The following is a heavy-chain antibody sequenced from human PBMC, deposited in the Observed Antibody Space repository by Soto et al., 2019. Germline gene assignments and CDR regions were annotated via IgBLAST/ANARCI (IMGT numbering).Heavy chain of an antibody. V-gene: IGHV3-23*01. CDR3: ARGVVGATTLGYFDY. CDR1: GFTFSSYA. Sequence: EVQLLESGGGLVQPGGSLRLSCAASGFTFSSYAMSWVRQAPGKGLEWVSAISGSGGSTYYADSVKGRFTISRDNSKNTLYLQMNSLRDEDTAVYYCARGVVGATTLGYFDYWGQGTLVTVSS. J-gene: IGHJ4*02. CDR2: ISGSGGST. D-gene: IGHD1-26*01.